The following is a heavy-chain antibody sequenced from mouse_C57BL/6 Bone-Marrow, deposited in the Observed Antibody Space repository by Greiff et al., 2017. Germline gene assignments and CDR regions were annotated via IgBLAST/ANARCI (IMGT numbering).Heavy chain of an antibody. CDR1: GFSLTSYG. D-gene: IGHD4-1*01. CDR3: ARTHWDGAWFAY. Sequence: VMLVESGPGLVQPSQRLSIPCTVSGFSLTSYGVHWVRQSPGKGLEWLGVIWSGGSTDYNAAFISRLSISKDNSKSQVFIKMNSLQADDTAIDYCARTHWDGAWFAYWGQGTLVTVSA. J-gene: IGHJ3*01. V-gene: IGHV2-2*01. CDR2: IWSGGST.